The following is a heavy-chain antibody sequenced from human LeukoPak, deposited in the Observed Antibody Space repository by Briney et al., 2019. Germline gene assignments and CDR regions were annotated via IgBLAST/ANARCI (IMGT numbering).Heavy chain of an antibody. J-gene: IGHJ1*01. CDR2: IYYSGST. D-gene: IGHD6-13*01. V-gene: IGHV4-39*01. CDR1: GGSISSSSYY. Sequence: SSETLSLTCTVSGGSISSSSYYSGWIRQPPGKGLEWIGSIYYSGSTYYNPSLKSRVTISVDTSKNQFSLKLSSVTAADTAVYYCARQGGSSWYGYFQHWGQGTLVTVSS. CDR3: ARQGGSSWYGYFQH.